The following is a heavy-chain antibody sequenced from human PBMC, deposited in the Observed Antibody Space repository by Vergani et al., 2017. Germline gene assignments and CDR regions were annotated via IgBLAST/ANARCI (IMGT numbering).Heavy chain of an antibody. CDR1: GFTFSSYW. CDR3: ARDPRSRMVRGVIIGYGMDV. J-gene: IGHJ6*02. Sequence: EVQLVESGGGLVQPGGSLRLSCAASGFTFSSYWMHWVRQAPGKGLVWVSRINSDGSSTSYADSVKGRFTISRDNAKNTLYLQMNSLRAEDTAVYYCARDPRSRMVRGVIIGYGMDVWGQGTTVTVSS. V-gene: IGHV3-74*01. CDR2: INSDGSST. D-gene: IGHD3-10*01.